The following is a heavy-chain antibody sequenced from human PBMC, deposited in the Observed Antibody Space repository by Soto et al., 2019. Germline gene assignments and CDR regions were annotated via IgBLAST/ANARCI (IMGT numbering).Heavy chain of an antibody. CDR1: GGTFSSYA. CDR2: IIPIFGTA. D-gene: IGHD3-3*01. V-gene: IGHV1-69*06. J-gene: IGHJ6*01. Sequence: SVKVSCKASGGTFSSYAISWVRQAPGQGLEWMGGIIPIFGTANYAQKFQGRVTITADKSTSTAYMELSSLRSEDTAVYYCARSPGLDFWSGYYTYYYYGMDVWGQGTTVTVSS. CDR3: ARSPGLDFWSGYYTYYYYGMDV.